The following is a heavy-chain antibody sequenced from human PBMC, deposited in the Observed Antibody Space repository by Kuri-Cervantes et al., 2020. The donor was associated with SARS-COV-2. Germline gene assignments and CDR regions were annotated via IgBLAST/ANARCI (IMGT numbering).Heavy chain of an antibody. CDR3: ARESGSYAFDI. V-gene: IGHV3-74*01. CDR1: GFTFSNAW. CDR2: ISGDGSST. Sequence: ETLSLTCAASGFTFSNAWMNWVRQAPGKGLVWVSRISGDGSSTSYADSVKGRFTISRDNAKNTLYVQMNSLRAEDTAVYYCARESGSYAFDIWGQGTMVTVSS. J-gene: IGHJ3*02. D-gene: IGHD1-26*01.